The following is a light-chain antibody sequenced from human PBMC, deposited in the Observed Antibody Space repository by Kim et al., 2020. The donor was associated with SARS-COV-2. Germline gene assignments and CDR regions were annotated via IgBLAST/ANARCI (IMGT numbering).Light chain of an antibody. CDR3: QQYNSYSYT. V-gene: IGKV1-5*01. CDR1: QSVSSW. Sequence: DIQMTQSPSTLSASVGDRVTITCRASQSVSSWLAWYQQKPGKAPNLLIYDASSLESGVPSRVSGSGSGTEFTLTISSLQPDDFATYYCQQYNSYSYTFGQGTKLEI. J-gene: IGKJ2*01. CDR2: DAS.